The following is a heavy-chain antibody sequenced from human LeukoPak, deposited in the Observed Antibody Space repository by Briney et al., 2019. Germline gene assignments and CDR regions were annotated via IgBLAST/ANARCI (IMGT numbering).Heavy chain of an antibody. J-gene: IGHJ4*02. CDR2: INHSGST. D-gene: IGHD4/OR15-4a*01. CDR1: GGSFSGYY. CDR3: ARVLYGPNYFDC. Sequence: SETLSLTCAVYGGSFSGYYWSWIRQPPGKGLEWIGEINHSGSTNYNPSLKSRVTISVDTSKNQFSLKLSSVTAADTAVYYCARVLYGPNYFDCWGQGTLVTVSS. V-gene: IGHV4-34*01.